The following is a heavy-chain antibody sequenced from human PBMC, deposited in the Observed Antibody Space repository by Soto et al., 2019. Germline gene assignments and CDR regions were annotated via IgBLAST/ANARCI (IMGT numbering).Heavy chain of an antibody. V-gene: IGHV3-23*01. D-gene: IGHD2-15*01. CDR1: GFTFSSYA. J-gene: IGHJ4*02. Sequence: GGSLRLSCAASGFTFSSYAMSWVRQAPGKGLEWVSAISGSGGSTYYADSVKGRFTISRDNSKNTLYLQMNSLRAEDTAVYYCAKDLGIVVVVADSDYWGQGTLVTVSS. CDR2: ISGSGGST. CDR3: AKDLGIVVVVADSDY.